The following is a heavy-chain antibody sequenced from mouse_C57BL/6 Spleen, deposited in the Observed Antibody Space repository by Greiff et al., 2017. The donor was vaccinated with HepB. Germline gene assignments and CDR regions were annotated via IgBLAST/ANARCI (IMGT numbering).Heavy chain of an antibody. CDR2: IYPGDGDT. V-gene: IGHV1-80*01. CDR1: GYAFSSYW. Sequence: QVQLKESGAELVKPGASVKISCKASGYAFSSYWMNWVKQRPGKGLEWIGQIYPGDGDTNYNGKFKGKATLTADKSSSTAYMQLSSLTSEDTAVYVGARGDGYDGYFDYWGQGTTLTVSS. D-gene: IGHD2-2*01. CDR3: ARGDGYDGYFDY. J-gene: IGHJ2*01.